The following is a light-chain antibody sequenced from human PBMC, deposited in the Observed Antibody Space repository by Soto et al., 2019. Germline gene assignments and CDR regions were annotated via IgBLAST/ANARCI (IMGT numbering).Light chain of an antibody. CDR1: HALSTD. Sequence: DIQMTQSPPSLSASVGDRFTIPCRASHALSTDLAWYQQKPGKVPELLIYAASTLQSGVPSRFSGSGAGTDFTLTISSLQPEDVATYYGQKYDRAPRTFGQGTKVEIK. CDR2: AAS. J-gene: IGKJ1*01. CDR3: QKYDRAPRT. V-gene: IGKV1-27*01.